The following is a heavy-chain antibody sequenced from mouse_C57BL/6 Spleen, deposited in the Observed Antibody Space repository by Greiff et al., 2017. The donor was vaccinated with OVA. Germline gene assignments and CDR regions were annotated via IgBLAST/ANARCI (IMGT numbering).Heavy chain of an antibody. D-gene: IGHD2-3*01. J-gene: IGHJ2*01. CDR3: ARSGDGYYYFDY. V-gene: IGHV1-54*01. Sequence: VQVVESGAELVRPGTSVKVSCKASGYAFTNYLIEWVKQRPGQGLEWIGVINPGSGGTNYNEKFKGKATLTADKSSSTAYMQLSSLTSEDSAVYFCARSGDGYYYFDYWGQGTTLTVSS. CDR1: GYAFTNYL. CDR2: INPGSGGT.